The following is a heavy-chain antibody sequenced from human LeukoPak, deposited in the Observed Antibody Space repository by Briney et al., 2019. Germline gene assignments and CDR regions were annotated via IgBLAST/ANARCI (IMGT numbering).Heavy chain of an antibody. CDR3: AKAIAVQGWYFDL. Sequence: GGSLRLSCAASGFTFSSYEMNWVRQAPGKGLEWVSSISGSGGSTDYADSVKGRCTISRDNSKNTLNLQMNSLRAEDTAVYYCAKAIAVQGWYFDLWGRGTLVTVSS. V-gene: IGHV3-23*01. J-gene: IGHJ2*01. D-gene: IGHD6-19*01. CDR2: ISGSGGST. CDR1: GFTFSSYE.